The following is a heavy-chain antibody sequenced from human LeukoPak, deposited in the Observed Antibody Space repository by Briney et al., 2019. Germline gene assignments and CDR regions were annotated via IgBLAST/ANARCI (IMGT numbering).Heavy chain of an antibody. D-gene: IGHD6-19*01. CDR1: GGTFSSYA. J-gene: IGHJ4*02. V-gene: IGHV1-69*13. CDR3: ARYYSGWYYFDY. CDR2: IIPIFGTS. Sequence: GASVKVSCKASGGTFSSYAISRVRQAPGQGLEWMGGIIPIFGTSNYAQKFQGRVTITADESTSTAYMELSSLRSEDTAVYYCARYYSGWYYFDYWGQGTLVTVSS.